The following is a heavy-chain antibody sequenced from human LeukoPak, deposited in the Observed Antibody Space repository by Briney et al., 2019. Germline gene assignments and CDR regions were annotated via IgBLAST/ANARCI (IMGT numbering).Heavy chain of an antibody. CDR3: ASTNYYDSSGYIDY. J-gene: IGHJ4*02. Sequence: KPSETLSLTCTVSGGSISSYYWSWIRQPAGKGLEWIGRIYTSGSTNYNPSLKSRVTMSVDTSKNQFSLKLSSVTAADTAVYCCASTNYYDSSGYIDYRGQGTLVTVSS. V-gene: IGHV4-4*07. D-gene: IGHD3-22*01. CDR2: IYTSGST. CDR1: GGSISSYY.